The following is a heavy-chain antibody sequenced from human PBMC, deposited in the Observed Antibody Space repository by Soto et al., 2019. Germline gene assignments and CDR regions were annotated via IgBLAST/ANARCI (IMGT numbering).Heavy chain of an antibody. Sequence: SQTLSLTCAISGDSVSINSAAWNWIRQSPSRGLEWLGRTYYRTKRYNDYAVPVHSRITINPDTSKNQFSLQLNSVTPEDTAVYYCAREYWEHPGIRAFDIWGQGTMVTVSS. CDR2: TYYRTKRYN. V-gene: IGHV6-1*01. CDR1: GDSVSINSAA. J-gene: IGHJ3*02. D-gene: IGHD1-26*01. CDR3: AREYWEHPGIRAFDI.